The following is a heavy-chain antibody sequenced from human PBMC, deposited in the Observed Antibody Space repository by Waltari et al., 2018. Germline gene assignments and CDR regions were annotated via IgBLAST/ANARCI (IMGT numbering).Heavy chain of an antibody. CDR3: ARDLKLEDKDY. CDR2: INPNSCGT. J-gene: IGHJ4*02. Sequence: QVQLVQSGAEVKKPGASVKVYCKASGYTFTGYYMHWVRQAPGQGLEWRGRINPNSCGTNYAQKFQGRVTMARDTSISTAYMELSRLRSDDTAVYYCARDLKLEDKDYWGQGTLVTVSS. D-gene: IGHD2-15*01. V-gene: IGHV1-2*06. CDR1: GYTFTGYY.